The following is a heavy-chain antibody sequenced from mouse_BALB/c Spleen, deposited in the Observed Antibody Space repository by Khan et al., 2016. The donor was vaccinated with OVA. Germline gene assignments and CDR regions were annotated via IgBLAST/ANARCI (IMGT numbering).Heavy chain of an antibody. CDR3: ARGDYYGTYAMDY. J-gene: IGHJ4*01. Sequence: QVQLQQSGPELVKPGASVRISCKASGSTFTNFYIHWVKQRPGQGLGWIGWIYPGNVTTKYNENFKGKATLTADKSSSTAYMLLSSLTSEDSAVYFCARGDYYGTYAMDYWGQGTSVIVSS. V-gene: IGHV1S56*01. CDR2: IYPGNVTT. D-gene: IGHD1-1*01. CDR1: GSTFTNFY.